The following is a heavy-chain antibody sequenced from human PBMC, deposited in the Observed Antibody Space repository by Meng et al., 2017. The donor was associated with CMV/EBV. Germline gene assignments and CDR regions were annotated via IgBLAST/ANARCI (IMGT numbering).Heavy chain of an antibody. Sequence: FTFSSYGMNWGRQAPGKGWEWVSSISSSSSYIYYADSVKGRFTISRDNAKNTLYLQMNSLRAEDTAVYYCARDPSGIAAAGTGGGFDYWGQGTLVTVSS. CDR2: ISSSSSYI. V-gene: IGHV3-21*01. CDR3: ARDPSGIAAAGTGGGFDY. CDR1: FTFSSYG. D-gene: IGHD6-13*01. J-gene: IGHJ4*02.